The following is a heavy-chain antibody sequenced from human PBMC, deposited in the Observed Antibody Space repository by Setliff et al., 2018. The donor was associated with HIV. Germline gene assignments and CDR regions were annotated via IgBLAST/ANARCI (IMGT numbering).Heavy chain of an antibody. CDR1: GFTFSRYA. D-gene: IGHD3-9*01. V-gene: IGHV3-23*01. Sequence: PGGSLRLSCAASGFTFSRYAMTWVRQAPGKGLEWISGISGSGVNSYYADSVKGRFTISRDNSKNTVYLQMNSLRAEDTAVYYCAKTSNTGYLFCSDYWGQGTLVTVSS. CDR3: AKTSNTGYLFCSDY. J-gene: IGHJ4*02. CDR2: ISGSGVNS.